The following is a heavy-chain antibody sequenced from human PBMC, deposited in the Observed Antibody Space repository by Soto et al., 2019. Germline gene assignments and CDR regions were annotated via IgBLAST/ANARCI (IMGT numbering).Heavy chain of an antibody. D-gene: IGHD3-22*01. Sequence: SVKVSCKASGFTFTSSAVHWVRQARGQRLELIGWIVVGSGNTNYAQKFQERVTITRDMSTSTAYMELSSLRSEDTAVYYCAADDSSGYYHNYYYYYGMDVWGQGTTVTVSS. CDR1: GFTFTSSA. CDR2: IVVGSGNT. J-gene: IGHJ6*02. CDR3: AADDSSGYYHNYYYYYGMDV. V-gene: IGHV1-58*01.